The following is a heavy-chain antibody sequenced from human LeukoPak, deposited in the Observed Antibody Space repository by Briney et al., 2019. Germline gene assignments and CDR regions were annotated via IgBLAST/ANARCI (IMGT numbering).Heavy chain of an antibody. CDR1: GFTFSRNA. V-gene: IGHV3-21*01. Sequence: PGGSLRLSCAASGFTFSRNAMNWVRQAPGKGLEWASFISSSSNYMSYADSVKGRFTISRDNAKNSLYLQMNSLRAEDTAVYYCARPLDSSNNYFDYWGQGTLVTVSA. D-gene: IGHD6-13*01. CDR2: ISSSSNYM. CDR3: ARPLDSSNNYFDY. J-gene: IGHJ4*02.